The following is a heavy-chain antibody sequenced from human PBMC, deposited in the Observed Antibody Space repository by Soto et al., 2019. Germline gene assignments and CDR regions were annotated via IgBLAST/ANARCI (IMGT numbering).Heavy chain of an antibody. CDR2: IIPIFGTA. V-gene: IGHV1-69*13. J-gene: IGHJ4*02. Sequence: SVKVSCKASGGTFSSYAISWVRQAPGQGLEWMGGIIPIFGTANYAQKFQGRVTITADESTSTAYMELSSLRSEDTAVYYCASWRSRVVPAPGAYYFDYWGQGXLVTVYS. D-gene: IGHD2-2*01. CDR3: ASWRSRVVPAPGAYYFDY. CDR1: GGTFSSYA.